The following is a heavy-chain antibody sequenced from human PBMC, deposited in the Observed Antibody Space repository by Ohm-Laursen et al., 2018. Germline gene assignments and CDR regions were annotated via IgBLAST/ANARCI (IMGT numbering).Heavy chain of an antibody. CDR3: ARVSPYSGIVGEVDY. D-gene: IGHD3-22*01. CDR1: GGSISSYY. V-gene: IGHV4-59*01. J-gene: IGHJ4*02. Sequence: GTLSLTCTVSGGSISSYYWSWIRQPPGKGLEWIGYIYYSGSTNYNPSLKSRVTISVDTSKNQFSLKLSSVTAADTAVYYCARVSPYSGIVGEVDYWGQGTLVTVAS. CDR2: IYYSGST.